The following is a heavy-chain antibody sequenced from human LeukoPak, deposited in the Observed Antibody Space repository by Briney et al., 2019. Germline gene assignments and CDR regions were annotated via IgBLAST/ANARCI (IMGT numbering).Heavy chain of an antibody. Sequence: GGSLRLSCAASGFTVSSNYMSWVRQAPGKGLEWVSVIYSGGSTYYADSVKGRFTISRDNSKNTLYLQMNSLRAEDTAVYYCASGDYHDWFDPWGQGTLVTVSS. J-gene: IGHJ5*02. CDR2: IYSGGST. V-gene: IGHV3-66*01. CDR3: ASGDYHDWFDP. CDR1: GFTVSSNY. D-gene: IGHD4-11*01.